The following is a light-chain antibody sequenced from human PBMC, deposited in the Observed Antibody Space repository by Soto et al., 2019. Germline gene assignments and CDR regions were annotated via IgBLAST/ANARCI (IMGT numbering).Light chain of an antibody. J-gene: IGLJ1*01. V-gene: IGLV1-44*01. CDR1: RSNIGSNT. Sequence: QSVLTQPPSASGTPGQRVTISCSGSRSNIGSNTVNWYQQLPGTAPKLLIYSNNQRPSGVPDRFSGSKSGTSASLAISGLQSEDEADYYCSAWDDSLTGSYVFGTGTKVTVL. CDR2: SNN. CDR3: SAWDDSLTGSYV.